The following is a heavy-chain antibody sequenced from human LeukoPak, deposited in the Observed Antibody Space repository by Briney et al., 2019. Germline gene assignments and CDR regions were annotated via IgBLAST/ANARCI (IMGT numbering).Heavy chain of an antibody. J-gene: IGHJ4*02. Sequence: GESLKISCKGSGYSFTSYWIGWVRQMPGKGLEWMGIIYAGDSDTRYSPSFQGQVTISADKSISTAYLQWSSLKASDTAMYYCARTRIAAAGNYYFDYWGQGTLVTVSS. V-gene: IGHV5-51*01. CDR1: GYSFTSYW. D-gene: IGHD6-13*01. CDR2: IYAGDSDT. CDR3: ARTRIAAAGNYYFDY.